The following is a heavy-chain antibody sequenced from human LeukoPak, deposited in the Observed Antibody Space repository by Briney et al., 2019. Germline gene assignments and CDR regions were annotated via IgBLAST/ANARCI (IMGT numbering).Heavy chain of an antibody. CDR1: GYTFSGYY. Sequence: ASVKVSCKASGYTFSGYYIHWVRQAPGQGLEWMGWINSNSADTNYAQNFQGRVTMTRDTSISTAYMELSRLRSDDTALYYCARIGISARGTNFHHWGQGTLVTVSS. V-gene: IGHV1-2*02. J-gene: IGHJ1*01. CDR2: INSNSADT. CDR3: ARIGISARGTNFHH. D-gene: IGHD6-13*01.